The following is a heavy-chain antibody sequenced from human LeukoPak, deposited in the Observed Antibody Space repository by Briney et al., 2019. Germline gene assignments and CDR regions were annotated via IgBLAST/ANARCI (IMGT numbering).Heavy chain of an antibody. Sequence: GGSLRLSCAASGFTFSSYSMNWVRQAPGKGLEWVSSIGSSSSYIYYADSVKGRFTISRDNAKNSLYLQMNSLRAEDTAVYYCARGGSYYGMDVWGQGTTVTVSS. J-gene: IGHJ6*02. CDR3: ARGGSYYGMDV. V-gene: IGHV3-21*01. CDR2: IGSSSSYI. CDR1: GFTFSSYS. D-gene: IGHD3-10*01.